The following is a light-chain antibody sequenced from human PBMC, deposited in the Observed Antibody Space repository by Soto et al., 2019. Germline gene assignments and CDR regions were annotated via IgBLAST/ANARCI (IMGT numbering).Light chain of an antibody. CDR2: KAS. CDR1: QSISSW. Sequence: DIQMTQTPSTLSASVGDRVTITCRASQSISSWLAWYQQKPGKAPKLLIYKASSLESGVPSRFSSSGSGTEFTLTISSLQPDDFATYDCQQYNSYSRTFGQGTKVDIK. CDR3: QQYNSYSRT. V-gene: IGKV1-5*03. J-gene: IGKJ1*01.